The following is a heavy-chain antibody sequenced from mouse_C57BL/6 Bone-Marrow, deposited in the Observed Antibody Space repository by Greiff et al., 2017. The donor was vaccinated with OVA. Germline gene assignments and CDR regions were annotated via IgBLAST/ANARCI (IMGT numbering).Heavy chain of an antibody. CDR3: TRIDYDLYWYCDV. D-gene: IGHD2-4*01. J-gene: IGHJ1*03. CDR2: IDPETGGT. Sequence: VKLVESGAELVRPGASVTLSCKASGYTFTDYEMHWVKQTPVHGLEWIGAIDPETGGTAYNQKFKGKAILTADKSSSTAYMELRSLTSEDSAVYYCTRIDYDLYWYCDVWGTGTTVTVSS. CDR1: GYTFTDYE. V-gene: IGHV1-15*01.